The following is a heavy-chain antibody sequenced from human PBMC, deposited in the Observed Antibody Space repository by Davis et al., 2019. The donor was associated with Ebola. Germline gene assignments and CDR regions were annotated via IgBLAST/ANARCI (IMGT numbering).Heavy chain of an antibody. Sequence: SLKISCAASGFTFDDYAMHWVRQAPGKGLEWVSGISWNSGSIGYADSVKGRFTISRDNAKNMLYLQMNSLRAEDTAVYYCAKKGSGSWYPEFWGQGTLVPVSS. V-gene: IGHV3-9*01. CDR2: ISWNSGSI. CDR1: GFTFDDYA. CDR3: AKKGSGSWYPEF. J-gene: IGHJ4*02. D-gene: IGHD6-13*01.